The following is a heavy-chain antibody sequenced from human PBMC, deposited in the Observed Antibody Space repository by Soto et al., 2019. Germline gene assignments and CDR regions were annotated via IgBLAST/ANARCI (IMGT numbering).Heavy chain of an antibody. CDR3: ARIFDFLSGYYFSY. CDR1: GFSLSTSGVA. J-gene: IGHJ4*02. D-gene: IGHD3-3*01. Sequence: QITLKESGPTLVKPKQTLTLTCTFSGFSLSTSGVAVGWIRQAPRKAPEWLAFIFWDDDKRYSPSLENRLTITKDTSKNQVVLTMTNMDPVDTATYYWARIFDFLSGYYFSYWGRGTLVPVSS. CDR2: IFWDDDK. V-gene: IGHV2-5*02.